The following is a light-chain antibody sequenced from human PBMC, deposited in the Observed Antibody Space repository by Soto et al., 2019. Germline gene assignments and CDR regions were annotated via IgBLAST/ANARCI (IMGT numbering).Light chain of an antibody. CDR1: QSVNSSY. J-gene: IGKJ1*01. Sequence: EIVLTQSPATLSLSPGERATLSCGATQSVNSSYLAWYQQKPGLAPRLLIDDASSRATGIPDRFSGSGSGTDFTLTISRLEPEDFAVYYCQQYGSSPSFGQGTKVEIK. CDR2: DAS. V-gene: IGKV3D-20*01. CDR3: QQYGSSPS.